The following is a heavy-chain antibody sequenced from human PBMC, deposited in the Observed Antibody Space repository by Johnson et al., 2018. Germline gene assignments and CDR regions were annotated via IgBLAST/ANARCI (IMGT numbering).Heavy chain of an antibody. J-gene: IGHJ3*01. Sequence: EVQLVESGGGLVQPGGSLRLSCAASGVSLSDAWMNWVRQAPGRGLELVGLIKRKSDGGTTDYATAVKGRFTISRDDSKDTVFLHMNSLKTEDTGVYYCSTGITGSRGAHAFDLWGQGTMVTVSS. CDR2: IKRKSDGGTT. CDR3: STGITGSRGAHAFDL. V-gene: IGHV3-15*07. D-gene: IGHD1-14*01. CDR1: GVSLSDAW.